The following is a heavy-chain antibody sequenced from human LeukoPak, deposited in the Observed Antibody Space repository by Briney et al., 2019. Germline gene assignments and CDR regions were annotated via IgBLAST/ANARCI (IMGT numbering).Heavy chain of an antibody. J-gene: IGHJ2*01. D-gene: IGHD6-19*01. CDR2: IYYSGST. CDR1: GGSISSYY. Sequence: PSETLCLTCTVSGGSISSYYWSWIRQPPGKGLEWIGYIYYSGSTNYNPSLKSRVTISVDTSKNQFSLKLSSVTAADTAVYYCARHEENSSGWYGWYFDLWGRGTLVTVSS. V-gene: IGHV4-59*08. CDR3: ARHEENSSGWYGWYFDL.